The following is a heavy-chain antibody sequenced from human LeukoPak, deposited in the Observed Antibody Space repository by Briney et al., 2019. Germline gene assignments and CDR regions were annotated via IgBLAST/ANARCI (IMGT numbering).Heavy chain of an antibody. D-gene: IGHD3-10*01. CDR3: AREEAGGSGSYYGDDAFDM. V-gene: IGHV3-33*08. CDR1: GFTLSNYG. Sequence: GGSLRLSCAASGFTLSNYGMHWVRQAPGKGLEWVAVIWYDGSDKYYADSVKGRFTISRDNSKNTLYVQMNSLRAEDTAVYYCAREEAGGSGSYYGDDAFDMWGQGTMVTVSS. CDR2: IWYDGSDK. J-gene: IGHJ3*02.